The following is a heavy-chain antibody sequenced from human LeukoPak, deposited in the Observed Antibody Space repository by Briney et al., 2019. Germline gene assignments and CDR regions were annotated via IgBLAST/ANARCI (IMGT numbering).Heavy chain of an antibody. CDR2: IYYSGST. D-gene: IGHD3-10*01. CDR3: ARTTYYYGSGSYQETFDY. V-gene: IGHV4-59*08. J-gene: IGHJ4*02. CDR1: GGSISSYY. Sequence: SETLSLTCTVSGGSISSYYWSWIRQPPGKGLEWIGYIYYSGSTHYNPSLKSRVTISVDTSKNQFSLKLSSVTAADTAAYYCARTTYYYGSGSYQETFDYWGQGTLVTVSS.